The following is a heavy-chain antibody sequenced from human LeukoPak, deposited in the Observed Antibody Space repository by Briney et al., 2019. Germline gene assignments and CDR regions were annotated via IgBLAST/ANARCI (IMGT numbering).Heavy chain of an antibody. CDR1: GGTFSSYA. J-gene: IGHJ4*02. D-gene: IGHD5-18*01. Sequence: SVKVSCKASGGTFSSYAISWVRQAPGQGLEWMGRIIPILGIANYAQKFQGRVTVTADKSTSTAYMELSSLRSEDTAVYYCARDSGYSYGYEDYWGQGTLVTVSS. V-gene: IGHV1-69*04. CDR2: IIPILGIA. CDR3: ARDSGYSYGYEDY.